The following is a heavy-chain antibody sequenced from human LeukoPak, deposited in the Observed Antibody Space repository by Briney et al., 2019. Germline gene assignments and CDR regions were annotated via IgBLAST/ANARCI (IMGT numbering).Heavy chain of an antibody. D-gene: IGHD1-7*01. V-gene: IGHV6-1*01. J-gene: IGHJ6*02. CDR2: TYYRSKWYN. Sequence: SQTLSLTCAISGDSVSSNSAAWNWIRQSPSSGLEWLGRTYYRSKWYNDYAVSVKSRITINPDTSKNQFSLQLNSVTPEDTAVYYCARYRGPITGTRAPYYYYGMGVWGQGTTVTVSS. CDR3: ARYRGPITGTRAPYYYYGMGV. CDR1: GDSVSSNSAA.